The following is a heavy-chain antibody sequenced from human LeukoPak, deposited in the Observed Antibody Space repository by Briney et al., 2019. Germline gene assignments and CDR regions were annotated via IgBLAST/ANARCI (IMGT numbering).Heavy chain of an antibody. V-gene: IGHV3-73*01. CDR3: TALGVAAY. CDR2: IRGRTNSYAT. J-gene: IGHJ4*02. CDR1: GFTFSGSA. Sequence: GGSLRLSCAASGFTFSGSALHWVRKASGKGLEWVGRIRGRTNSYATVYAASVKGRFTISRDDSKNMAYLQMNSLKTEDTAVYYCTALGVAAYWGQGALVTVSS. D-gene: IGHD6-19*01.